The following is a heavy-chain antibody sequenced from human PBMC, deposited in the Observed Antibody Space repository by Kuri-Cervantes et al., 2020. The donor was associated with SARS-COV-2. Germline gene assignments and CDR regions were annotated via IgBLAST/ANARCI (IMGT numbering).Heavy chain of an antibody. D-gene: IGHD2-15*01. V-gene: IGHV2-5*01. Sequence: SGPTLVKPTQTLTLTCTSSGFSLSTSGVGVGWIRQPPGKALEWLALIYWNDDKRYSPSLKSRLTITKDTSKNQVVLTMTNMDPVDTATYYCAHTLGYCSGGSCYSRWGAFDIWGQGTMVTVSS. J-gene: IGHJ3*02. CDR2: IYWNDDK. CDR3: AHTLGYCSGGSCYSRWGAFDI. CDR1: GFSLSTSGVG.